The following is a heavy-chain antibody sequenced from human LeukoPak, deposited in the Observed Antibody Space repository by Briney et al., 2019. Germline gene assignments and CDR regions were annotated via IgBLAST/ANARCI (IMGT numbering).Heavy chain of an antibody. Sequence: SETLSLTCTVSGVSIANTFYYWNWLRQPAGKGLEWIGRIYTTGSTDYNPSLKLRVTISLDTASNQFPLKLSSVTAADTAVYYCARRQDGHDYWGQGTLVTVSS. CDR3: ARRQDGHDY. V-gene: IGHV4-61*02. J-gene: IGHJ4*02. CDR2: IYTTGST. CDR1: GVSIANTFYY.